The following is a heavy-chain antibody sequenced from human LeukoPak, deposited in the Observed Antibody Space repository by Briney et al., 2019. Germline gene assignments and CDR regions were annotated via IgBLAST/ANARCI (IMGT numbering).Heavy chain of an antibody. CDR3: ARSDGYGLVGI. V-gene: IGHV4-59*01. J-gene: IGHJ3*02. CDR2: IYYSGST. D-gene: IGHD3-10*01. Sequence: SETLSLTCTVSGGSISSYYWSWIRQPPGKGLEWIAYIYYSGSTNYNPSLKSRVTISVDTSKNQFSLKLSSVTAADTAVYYCARSDGYGLVGIWGQGTMVTVSS. CDR1: GGSISSYY.